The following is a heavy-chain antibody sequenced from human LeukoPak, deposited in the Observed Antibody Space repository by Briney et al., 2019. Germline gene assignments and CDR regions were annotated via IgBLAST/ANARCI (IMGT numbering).Heavy chain of an antibody. CDR1: GYTFTSYG. V-gene: IGHV1-8*03. CDR2: VNPNSGNT. D-gene: IGHD6-19*01. J-gene: IGHJ4*02. CDR3: ARGRYSSGWYIVDY. Sequence: ASVKVSCKASGYTFTSYGINWVRQATGQGLERMGWVNPNSGNTGYAQKFQGRVTITRNTSISTAYMELSSLRSEDTAVYYCARGRYSSGWYIVDYWGQGTLVTVSS.